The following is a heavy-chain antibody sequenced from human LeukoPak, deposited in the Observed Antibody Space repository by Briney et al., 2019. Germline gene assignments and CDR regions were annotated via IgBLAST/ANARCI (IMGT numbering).Heavy chain of an antibody. Sequence: SETLSLTCTVSGGSISRYYWRWIRQPPGKGLEWIGYFDNSGSANYNPSLKSRLTISEDTSKNQFALKLNSVTAADTAVYYCARGKYSSGWFLDYWGQGTQVIVSS. CDR1: GGSISRYY. V-gene: IGHV4-59*01. D-gene: IGHD6-19*01. J-gene: IGHJ4*02. CDR2: FDNSGSA. CDR3: ARGKYSSGWFLDY.